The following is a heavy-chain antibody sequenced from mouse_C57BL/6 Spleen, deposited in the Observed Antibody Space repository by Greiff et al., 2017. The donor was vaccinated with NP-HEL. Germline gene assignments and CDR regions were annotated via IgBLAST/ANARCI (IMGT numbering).Heavy chain of an antibody. J-gene: IGHJ3*01. CDR2: IDPSDSYT. CDR3: ARPYSSGPAWFAY. D-gene: IGHD3-2*02. Sequence: QVQLQQPGAELVKPGASVKLSCKASGYTFTSYWMQWVKQRPGQGLEWIGEIDPSDSYTNYNQKFKGKATLTVDTSSSTAYMQLSSLTSEDSAVYYCARPYSSGPAWFAYWGQGTLVTVSA. V-gene: IGHV1-50*01. CDR1: GYTFTSYW.